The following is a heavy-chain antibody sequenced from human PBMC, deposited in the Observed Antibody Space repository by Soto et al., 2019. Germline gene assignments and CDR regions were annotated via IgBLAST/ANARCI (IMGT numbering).Heavy chain of an antibody. CDR3: TSPRSRGSYYFHRFVY. J-gene: IGHJ4*02. CDR2: IRSKAYGGTT. D-gene: IGHD1-26*01. Sequence: GGSLRLSCTASGFTFGDYAMSWFRQAPGKGLEWVGFIRSKAYGGTTEYAASVKGRFTISRDDSKSIAYLQMNSLKTEDTAVYYCTSPRSRGSYYFHRFVYWGQGTLVTVSS. CDR1: GFTFGDYA. V-gene: IGHV3-49*03.